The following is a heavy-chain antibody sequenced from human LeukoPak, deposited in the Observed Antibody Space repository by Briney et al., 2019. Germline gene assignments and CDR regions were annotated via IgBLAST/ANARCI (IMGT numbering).Heavy chain of an antibody. CDR2: LSYDGTNK. Sequence: GGSLRLSCAVSGFTFGDYGMHWVRQAPGKGLEWLAVLSYDGTNKYYADSVKGRFTISRDNSENMLYLQMNSLRAEDTAIYYCAKDLAYYDSSGDYYPAFDIWGQGTMVTVSS. CDR1: GFTFGDYG. J-gene: IGHJ3*02. D-gene: IGHD3-22*01. CDR3: AKDLAYYDSSGDYYPAFDI. V-gene: IGHV3-30*18.